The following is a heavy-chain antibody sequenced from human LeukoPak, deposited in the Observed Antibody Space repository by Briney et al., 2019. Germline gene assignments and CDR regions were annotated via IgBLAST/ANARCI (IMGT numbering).Heavy chain of an antibody. CDR2: INHSGST. Sequence: SETLSLTCAVYGGSFSGYYWSWIRQPPGKGLEWIGEINHSGSTNYNPSLKSRVTISVDTSKNQFSLKLSSVTAADTAVYYCARGLGLHYHGSGSSHRPLDYWGQGTLVTVSS. CDR3: ARGLGLHYHGSGSSHRPLDY. V-gene: IGHV4-34*01. CDR1: GGSFSGYY. D-gene: IGHD3-10*01. J-gene: IGHJ4*02.